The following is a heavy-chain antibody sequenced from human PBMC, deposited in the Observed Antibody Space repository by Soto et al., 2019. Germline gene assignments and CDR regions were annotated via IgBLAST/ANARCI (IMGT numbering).Heavy chain of an antibody. CDR3: ARVRVVLAATAYYYYGMDV. J-gene: IGHJ6*02. D-gene: IGHD2-15*01. CDR1: GGSFSGYY. Sequence: SETLSLTCAVYGGSFSGYYWSWIRQPPGKGLEWIGEINHSGSTNYNPSLKSRVTISVDTSKNQFSLKLSSVTAADTAVYYCARVRVVLAATAYYYYGMDVWGQGTTVT. CDR2: INHSGST. V-gene: IGHV4-34*01.